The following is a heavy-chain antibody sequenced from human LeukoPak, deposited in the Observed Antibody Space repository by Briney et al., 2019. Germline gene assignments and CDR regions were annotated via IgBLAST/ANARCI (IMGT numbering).Heavy chain of an antibody. CDR3: ARVYYSSSYDYWYFDL. V-gene: IGHV4-39*07. CDR2: IYYSGST. CDR1: GGSISSSSYY. Sequence: SETLSLTCTVSGGSISSSSYYWGWIRQPPGRGLEWIGSIYYSGSTYYNPSLKSRVTISVDTSKNQFSLKLSSVTAADTAVYYCARVYYSSSYDYWYFDLWGRGTLVTVSS. D-gene: IGHD6-13*01. J-gene: IGHJ2*01.